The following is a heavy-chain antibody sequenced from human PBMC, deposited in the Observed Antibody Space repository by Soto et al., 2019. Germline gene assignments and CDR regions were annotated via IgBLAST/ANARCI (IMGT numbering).Heavy chain of an antibody. J-gene: IGHJ4*02. V-gene: IGHV3-23*01. CDR1: GFTFSSYA. D-gene: IGHD3-3*01. CDR3: AKIDDFWSGFPYGPLDY. CDR2: ISGSGGST. Sequence: GGSLRLSCAASGFTFSSYAMSWVRQAPGKGLEWVSAISGSGGSTYYADSVKGRFTISRDNSKNTLYLQMNSLRAEDTAVYYCAKIDDFWSGFPYGPLDYWGQGTLVTVSS.